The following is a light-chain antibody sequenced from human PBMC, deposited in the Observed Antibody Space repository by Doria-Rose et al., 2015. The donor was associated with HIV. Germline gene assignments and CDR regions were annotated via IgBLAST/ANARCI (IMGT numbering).Light chain of an antibody. Sequence: EIVLTRSPGTLSLSPGERATLSCSASQSFSSTYLAWYQQKPGQAPSLLIYDGSTRATGIPDRFSASGSGTDFTLTINRLEPEDFALYYCHQYGTSWTFGQGTKVEI. CDR3: HQYGTSWT. V-gene: IGKV3-20*01. CDR1: QSFSSTY. J-gene: IGKJ1*01. CDR2: DGS.